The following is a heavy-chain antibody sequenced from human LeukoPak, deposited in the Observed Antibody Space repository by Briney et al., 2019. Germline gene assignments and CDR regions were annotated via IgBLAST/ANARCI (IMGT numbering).Heavy chain of an antibody. D-gene: IGHD1-1*01. CDR3: ARVLTSNTYGMDV. J-gene: IGHJ6*02. CDR1: GFTFSSYR. V-gene: IGHV3-48*02. CDR2: ISSSSSTI. Sequence: GGSLRLSCAASGFTFSSYRMNWVRQAPGKGLEWVSYISSSSSTIYYAASVQGRFTISRDNAKNSLYQQMNSLRDEETAVDYCARVLTSNTYGMDVWGQGTTVTVSS.